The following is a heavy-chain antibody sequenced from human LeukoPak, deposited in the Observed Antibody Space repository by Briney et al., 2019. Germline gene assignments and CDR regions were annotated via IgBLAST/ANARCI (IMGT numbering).Heavy chain of an antibody. Sequence: GGSLRLSCAASGFTFSNYAMHWVRQAPGKGLEWVAVISYDGSNKYYADSVKGRFTISRDNSKNTLYLQMNSLRAEDTAVYYCAKGTLYGSEFDYWGQGTLVTVSS. J-gene: IGHJ4*02. CDR2: ISYDGSNK. CDR3: AKGTLYGSEFDY. V-gene: IGHV3-30*04. D-gene: IGHD3-10*01. CDR1: GFTFSNYA.